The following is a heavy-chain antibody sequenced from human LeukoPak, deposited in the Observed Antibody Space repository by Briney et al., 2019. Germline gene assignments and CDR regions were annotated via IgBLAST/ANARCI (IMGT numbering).Heavy chain of an antibody. Sequence: PSETLSLTCTVSGGSISSSSYYWGWIRQPPGKGLEWIGSIYYSGSTYYNPSLKSRVTISVDTSKNQFSLKLSSVTAADTAVYYCARHGSRWFGEYFDPWGQGTLVTVSS. V-gene: IGHV4-39*01. CDR2: IYYSGST. CDR1: GGSISSSSYY. D-gene: IGHD3-10*01. J-gene: IGHJ5*02. CDR3: ARHGSRWFGEYFDP.